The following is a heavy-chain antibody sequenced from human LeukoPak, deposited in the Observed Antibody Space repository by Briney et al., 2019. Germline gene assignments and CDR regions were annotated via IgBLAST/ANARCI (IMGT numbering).Heavy chain of an antibody. CDR2: INHSGST. CDR1: GGSFSGYY. Sequence: KASETLSLTCAVYGGSFSGYYWSWIRQPPGKGLEWIGEINHSGSTNYNPSLKSRVTISVDTSKNQFSLKLSSVTAADTAVYYCARREYDFWSGYYYYYFDYWGQGTLVTVSS. D-gene: IGHD3-3*01. J-gene: IGHJ4*02. V-gene: IGHV4-34*01. CDR3: ARREYDFWSGYYYYYFDY.